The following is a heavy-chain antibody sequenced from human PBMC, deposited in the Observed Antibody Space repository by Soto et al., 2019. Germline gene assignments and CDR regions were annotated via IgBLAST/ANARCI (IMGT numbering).Heavy chain of an antibody. D-gene: IGHD2-15*01. CDR3: AKGLVVLPLDY. CDR2: ISGSGGST. Sequence: EVQLLESGGGLVQPGGSLRLSCAAPGFTFSSYAWSWVRQAPGKGLEWVPAISGSGGSTYYADPVKGRFTISRDNSKNTLYLQMNSLRAEDTAVYYCAKGLVVLPLDYWGQGTLVTVSS. J-gene: IGHJ4*02. V-gene: IGHV3-23*01. CDR1: GFTFSSYA.